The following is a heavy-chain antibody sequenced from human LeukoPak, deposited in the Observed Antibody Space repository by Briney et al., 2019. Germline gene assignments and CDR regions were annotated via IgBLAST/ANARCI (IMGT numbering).Heavy chain of an antibody. Sequence: KPSETLSLTCAVYGGSFSGYYWSWIRQPPGKGLEWIGEINHSGSTNYNPSLKSRVTISVDTSKNQFPLKLSSVTAADTAVYYCARGEWFGDYWGQGTLVTVSS. CDR3: ARGEWFGDY. D-gene: IGHD3-10*01. J-gene: IGHJ4*02. V-gene: IGHV4-34*01. CDR2: INHSGST. CDR1: GGSFSGYY.